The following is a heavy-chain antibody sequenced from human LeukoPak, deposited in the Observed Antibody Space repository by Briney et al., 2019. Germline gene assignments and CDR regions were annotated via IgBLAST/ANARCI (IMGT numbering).Heavy chain of an antibody. CDR2: ISSSGSTI. CDR3: AKLNREGFGDS. CDR1: GFTFSSYE. V-gene: IGHV3-48*03. Sequence: GGSLRLSCAASGFTFSSYEMNWVRQAPGKGLEWVSYISSSGSTIYYADSVKGRFTISRDNSKNTLYLQMNSLRAEDTAVYYCAKLNREGFGDSWGQGTLVTVSS. J-gene: IGHJ4*02. D-gene: IGHD3-10*01.